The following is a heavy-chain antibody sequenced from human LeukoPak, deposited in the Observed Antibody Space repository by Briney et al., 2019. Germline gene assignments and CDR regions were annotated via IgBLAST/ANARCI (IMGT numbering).Heavy chain of an antibody. J-gene: IGHJ3*02. Sequence: PSETLSLTCTVSGASISTYSWSWIRQPPGKGLECTGYIYYSGSTNYNPSLKSRVTMSVDTSKNQFSLKLSSVTAADTAVYYCAIMNTVWNAFDIWGQGTMVTVSS. V-gene: IGHV4-59*01. D-gene: IGHD1-1*01. CDR3: AIMNTVWNAFDI. CDR2: IYYSGST. CDR1: GASISTYS.